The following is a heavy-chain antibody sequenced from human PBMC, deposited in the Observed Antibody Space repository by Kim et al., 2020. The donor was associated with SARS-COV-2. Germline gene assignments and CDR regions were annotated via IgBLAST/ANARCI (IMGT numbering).Heavy chain of an antibody. D-gene: IGHD3-3*01. CDR2: INHSGST. CDR3: ARARITIFGVVIGYYGMDV. CDR1: GGSFSGYY. J-gene: IGHJ6*02. V-gene: IGHV4-34*01. Sequence: SETLSLTCAVYGGSFSGYYWSWIRQPPGKGLEWIGEINHSGSTNYNPSLKSRVTISVDTSKNQFSLKLSSVTAADTAVYYCARARITIFGVVIGYYGMDVWGQGTTVTVSS.